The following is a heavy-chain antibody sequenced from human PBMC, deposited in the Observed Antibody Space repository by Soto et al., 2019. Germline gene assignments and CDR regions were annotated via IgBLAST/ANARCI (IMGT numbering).Heavy chain of an antibody. CDR3: AKGQWLQSPIDY. V-gene: IGHV3-30*18. Sequence: QVQLVESGGGVVQPGRSLRLSCAASGFTYSSYGMHWVRQAPGKGLEWVAIISYDGSNKYYADSVKGRFTISRDNSKNTLSLQMNSLRAEDTAMYYCAKGQWLQSPIDYWGQGTLVTVSS. D-gene: IGHD5-12*01. CDR2: ISYDGSNK. CDR1: GFTYSSYG. J-gene: IGHJ4*02.